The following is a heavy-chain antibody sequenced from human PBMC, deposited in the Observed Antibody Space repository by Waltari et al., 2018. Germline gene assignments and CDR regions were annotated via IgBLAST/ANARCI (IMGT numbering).Heavy chain of an antibody. CDR3: ATSPRYCTGGVCYFAYFDY. D-gene: IGHD2-8*02. CDR1: GYTLTELS. J-gene: IGHJ4*02. Sequence: QVQLVQSGAEVKKPGASVKVSCKVSGYTLTELSMHWVRQAPGKGLEWMGGFDPEDGETIYEQKFQGRVTMTEDTSTDTAYMELSSLRSEDTAVYYCATSPRYCTGGVCYFAYFDYWGQGTLVTVSS. V-gene: IGHV1-24*01. CDR2: FDPEDGET.